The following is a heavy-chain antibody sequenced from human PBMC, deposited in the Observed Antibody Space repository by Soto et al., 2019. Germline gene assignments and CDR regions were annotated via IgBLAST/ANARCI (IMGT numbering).Heavy chain of an antibody. CDR3: AKSQDYCSGGSCYHLGYSYGQNFDY. D-gene: IGHD2-15*01. Sequence: GWSLRLSCAASGFTFSSYAMSWVRHAPGKGLEWVSAISGSGGSTYYADSVKGRFTISRDNSKNTLYLQMNSLRAEDTAVYYYAKSQDYCSGGSCYHLGYSYGQNFDYWGQGTLVTVSS. CDR2: ISGSGGST. V-gene: IGHV3-23*01. CDR1: GFTFSSYA. J-gene: IGHJ4*02.